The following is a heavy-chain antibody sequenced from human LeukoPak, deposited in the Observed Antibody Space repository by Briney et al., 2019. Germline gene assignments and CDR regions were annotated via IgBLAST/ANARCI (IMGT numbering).Heavy chain of an antibody. CDR1: GFTFSSYG. D-gene: IGHD3-22*01. CDR3: AKPVYDSSGLDAFDI. V-gene: IGHV3-23*01. J-gene: IGHJ3*02. Sequence: GGSLRLSCAASGFTFSSYGMSWVRQAPGKGLEWVSAISGSGGSTYYADSVKGRFTISRDNSKNTLYLQMNSLRAEDTAVYYCAKPVYDSSGLDAFDIWGQGTMVTVSS. CDR2: ISGSGGST.